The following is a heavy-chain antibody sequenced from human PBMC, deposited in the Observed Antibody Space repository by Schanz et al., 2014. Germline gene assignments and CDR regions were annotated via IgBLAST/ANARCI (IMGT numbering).Heavy chain of an antibody. CDR1: GDSISSGGYY. V-gene: IGHV4-31*03. J-gene: IGHJ4*02. D-gene: IGHD3-16*02. CDR3: ARDRGGDYYDYLWGSYRFTYFDS. Sequence: QVQLQESGPGLVKPSQTLSLTCTVSGDSISSGGYYWSWIRQHPGKGLEWIGYISYSGVTYYNPSLKSRVTISMHTSKNQFSLKLSSVTAADSAVYYCARDRGGDYYDYLWGSYRFTYFDSWGQGTLVTVSS. CDR2: ISYSGVT.